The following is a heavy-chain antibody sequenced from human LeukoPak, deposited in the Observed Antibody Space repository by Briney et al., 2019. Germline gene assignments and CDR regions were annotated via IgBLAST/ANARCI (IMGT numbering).Heavy chain of an antibody. D-gene: IGHD4-17*01. CDR2: INPNNGDS. CDR1: GYIFINYH. CDR3: ARTTSLTASGYDY. V-gene: IGHV1-8*03. Sequence: ASVKVSCKASGYIFINYHINWVRQATGQGLEWMGWINPNNGDSGYAQKFQGRVTITRDTSISAAYMELRSLTSEDTAVYFCARTTSLTASGYDYWGQGTLATVSS. J-gene: IGHJ4*02.